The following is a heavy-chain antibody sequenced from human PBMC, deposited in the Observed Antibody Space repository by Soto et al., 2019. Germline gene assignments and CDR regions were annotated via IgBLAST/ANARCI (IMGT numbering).Heavy chain of an antibody. D-gene: IGHD2-2*01. CDR2: ISYSGST. CDR1: GGSISSYY. J-gene: IGHJ4*02. V-gene: IGHV4-59*01. Sequence: SETLSLTCTVSGGSISSYYWSWIRQSPGKGLEWFGYISYSGSTNYNPSLKSRLTISLDTSKNQFSLSLSSVTAADTAVYYCARGSSSCYGRCFDYWGQGTLVNRLL. CDR3: ARGSSSCYGRCFDY.